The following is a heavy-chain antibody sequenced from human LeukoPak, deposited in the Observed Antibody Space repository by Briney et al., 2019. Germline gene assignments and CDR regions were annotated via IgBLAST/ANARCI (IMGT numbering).Heavy chain of an antibody. CDR3: ANLDDY. CDR2: IRYDGSDK. Sequence: GGSLRLSCAASGFTLAKYGMHWVRQAPGKGLEWVTFIRYDGSDKYYADSVKGRFSISRDNPKKQLYLQMNSLRSEDSAVYYCANLDDYWGQGTLVTVSS. V-gene: IGHV3-30*02. CDR1: GFTLAKYG. J-gene: IGHJ4*02. D-gene: IGHD1-1*01.